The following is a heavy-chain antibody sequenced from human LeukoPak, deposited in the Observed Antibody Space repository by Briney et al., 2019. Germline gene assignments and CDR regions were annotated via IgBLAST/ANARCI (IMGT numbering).Heavy chain of an antibody. V-gene: IGHV4-34*01. Sequence: SETLSLTCAVYGGSFSGYYWSWIRQPPGKGLEWIGEINHSGSTDYNPSLKSRVTISVDTSKNQFSLKLSSVTAADTAVYYCARARRVPTNWYFDLWGRGTLVTVSS. J-gene: IGHJ2*01. CDR3: ARARRVPTNWYFDL. CDR1: GGSFSGYY. CDR2: INHSGST.